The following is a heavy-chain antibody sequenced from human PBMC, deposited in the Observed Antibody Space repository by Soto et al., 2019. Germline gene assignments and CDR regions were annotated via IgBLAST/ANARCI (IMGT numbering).Heavy chain of an antibody. CDR1: GYTFLDYG. CDR2: VSPYNGNT. Sequence: GASVKVSCKTSGYTFLDYGISWVRQAPGQGLEWMGWVSPYNGNTAYAHKVQGRVTMTTDTTTGTAYMELRSLRSDDTAVYYCARDDPRWGAPHYYGMDVWGPGTTVTVSS. V-gene: IGHV1-18*04. J-gene: IGHJ6*02. D-gene: IGHD1-26*01. CDR3: ARDDPRWGAPHYYGMDV.